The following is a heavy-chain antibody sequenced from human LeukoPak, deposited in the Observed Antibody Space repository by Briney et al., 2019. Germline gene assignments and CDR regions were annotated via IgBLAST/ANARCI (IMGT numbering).Heavy chain of an antibody. V-gene: IGHV1-18*04. CDR2: ISAYNGNT. CDR3: ARTIVDTAIVPQLYYFDY. Sequence: ASVKVSCKASGYTFTSYGISWVRQAPGQGLEWMGWISAYNGNTNYAQKLQGRVTMTTDTSTSTAYMELRSLRSDDTAVYYCARTIVDTAIVPQLYYFDYWGQGTLVTVSS. D-gene: IGHD5-18*01. J-gene: IGHJ4*02. CDR1: GYTFTSYG.